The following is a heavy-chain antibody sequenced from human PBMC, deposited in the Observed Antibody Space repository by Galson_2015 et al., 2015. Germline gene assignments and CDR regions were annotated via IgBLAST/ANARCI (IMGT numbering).Heavy chain of an antibody. J-gene: IGHJ2*01. CDR3: AKELAADTYWYFDL. D-gene: IGHD6-19*01. Sequence: SLRLSCAASGFSFSTYGMHWVRQAPGSGRGLQWVAFISYDGGREWYADSLRGRFSVTRDNTKNTVYLQINSLRPEDTAVYHCAKELAADTYWYFDLWGRGTLVTVSS. V-gene: IGHV3-30*18. CDR1: GFSFSTYG. CDR2: ISYDGGRE.